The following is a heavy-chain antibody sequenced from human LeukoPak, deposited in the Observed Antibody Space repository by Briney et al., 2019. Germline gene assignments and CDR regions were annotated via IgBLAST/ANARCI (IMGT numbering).Heavy chain of an antibody. CDR2: IYYSGST. Sequence: SETLSLTCTVSGGSISSSSYYWGWLRQPPGKGLEWIGSIYYSGSTYYNPSLKSRVTISVDTSKNQFSLKLSSVTAADTAVYYCARRSSSRHLKTHYGMDVWGQGTTVTVSS. V-gene: IGHV4-39*01. CDR1: GGSISSSSYY. J-gene: IGHJ6*02. D-gene: IGHD6-13*01. CDR3: ARRSSSRHLKTHYGMDV.